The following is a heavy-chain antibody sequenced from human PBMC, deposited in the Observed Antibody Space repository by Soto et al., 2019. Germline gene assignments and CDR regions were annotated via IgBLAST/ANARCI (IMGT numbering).Heavy chain of an antibody. D-gene: IGHD1-26*01. CDR1: GFSFSYYA. Sequence: QVQLVESGGGVVQPGRSLRLSCAASGFSFSYYAMHWVRQAPGKGLEWVAILSNDGSRKYYADSVKGRFTISRDNSKNTVYLQTDSLRAKDTALYYCAKDEGVGATLGLPDYWGQGTLVTVSS. V-gene: IGHV3-30*18. CDR3: AKDEGVGATLGLPDY. CDR2: LSNDGSRK. J-gene: IGHJ4*02.